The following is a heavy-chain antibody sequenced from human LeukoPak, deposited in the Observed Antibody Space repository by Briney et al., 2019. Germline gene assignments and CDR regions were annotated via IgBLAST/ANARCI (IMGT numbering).Heavy chain of an antibody. CDR3: ARGDYGGDYFDY. D-gene: IGHD4-23*01. Sequence: GGSLRLSCEVSGFTFSDHYMSWIRQAPGKRLEWVLYISSGSTYTNYADSVEGRFTISRDNAKNSLYLQMNSLRAEDTAVYYCARGDYGGDYFDYWGQGTLVTVSS. CDR1: GFTFSDHY. J-gene: IGHJ4*02. V-gene: IGHV3-11*05. CDR2: ISSGSTYT.